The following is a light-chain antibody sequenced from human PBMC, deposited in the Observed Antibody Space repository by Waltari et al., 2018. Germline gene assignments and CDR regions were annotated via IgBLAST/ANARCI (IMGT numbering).Light chain of an antibody. Sequence: WYPQPPRNAPKVIVYGGTKRPAGVSNLFSGSKSGNPASRTIAGLQAEDDADYYCCSYAGSNTVIFGGGTKLTVL. J-gene: IGLJ2*01. V-gene: IGLV2-23*03. CDR2: GGT. CDR3: CSYAGSNTVI.